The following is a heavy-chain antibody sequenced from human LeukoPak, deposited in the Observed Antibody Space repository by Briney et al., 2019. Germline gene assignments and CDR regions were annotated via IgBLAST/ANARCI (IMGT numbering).Heavy chain of an antibody. J-gene: IGHJ6*02. CDR1: GGSISSSSYY. CDR2: IYYSGST. Sequence: PSETLSLTCTVSGGSISSSSYYWGWIRQPPGKGLEWIGSIYYSGSTYYNPSHKSRVTISVDTSKNQFSLKLSSVTAADTAVYYCARRGKVYYYGMDVWGQGTTVTVSS. CDR3: ARRGKVYYYGMDV. V-gene: IGHV4-39*01.